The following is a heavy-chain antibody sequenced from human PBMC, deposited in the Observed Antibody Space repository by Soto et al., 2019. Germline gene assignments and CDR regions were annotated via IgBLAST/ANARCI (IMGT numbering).Heavy chain of an antibody. D-gene: IGHD2-2*02. CDR3: ARVSPPGRGVVVPATIRVGVDFYYYGMDV. CDR1: GFSFSSYS. V-gene: IGHV3-21*01. Sequence: EVQLVESGGGLVKPGGSLRLSCAASGFSFSSYSMNWVRQAPGKGLEWVSCISSGSSYIYYADSVKGRFTISRDNAKNSLYLQMNSLRAEDTAVYYCARVSPPGRGVVVPATIRVGVDFYYYGMDVWGQGTTVTVSS. J-gene: IGHJ6*02. CDR2: ISSGSSYI.